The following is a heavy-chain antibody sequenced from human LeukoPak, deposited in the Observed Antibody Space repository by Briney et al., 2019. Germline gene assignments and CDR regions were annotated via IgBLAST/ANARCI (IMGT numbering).Heavy chain of an antibody. Sequence: SETLSLTCIVSGGSIGSYYWSWIRQPPGKGLEWIGHIYYSGSTDYNPSLRSRVTISVDTSKNQFSLRLSSVTAADTAVYYCARSTVVTVAIFDYWGQGTLVTVSS. D-gene: IGHD4-23*01. J-gene: IGHJ4*02. CDR2: IYYSGST. CDR3: ARSTVVTVAIFDY. V-gene: IGHV4-59*01. CDR1: GGSIGSYY.